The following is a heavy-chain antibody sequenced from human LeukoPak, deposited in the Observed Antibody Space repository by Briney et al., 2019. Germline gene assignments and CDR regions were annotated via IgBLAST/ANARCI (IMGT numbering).Heavy chain of an antibody. J-gene: IGHJ4*02. CDR1: GGPISLWH. Sequence: SETLSLTCSVSGGPISLWHWNWIRHTAGKGLEWIGRIYSSGSTNYNPSLKSRVTMSVDTSKNQFSLKLSSVTAADTAVYYCARDYPPARSGAIDYWGQGTLVTVSS. CDR3: ARDYPPARSGAIDY. D-gene: IGHD2-2*01. CDR2: IYSSGST. V-gene: IGHV4-4*07.